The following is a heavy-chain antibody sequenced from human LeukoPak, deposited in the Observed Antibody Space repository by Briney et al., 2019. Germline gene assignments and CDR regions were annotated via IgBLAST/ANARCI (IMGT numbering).Heavy chain of an antibody. CDR2: IYYSGST. V-gene: IGHV4-39*01. Sequence: SETLSLTCTVSGGSISSSSYCWGWIRQPPGKGLEWIGSIYYSGSTYYNPSLKSRVTISVDTSKNQFSLKLSSVTAADTAVYYCARHYYDSSGYYYYYYYMDVWGKGTTVTVSS. D-gene: IGHD3-22*01. J-gene: IGHJ6*03. CDR1: GGSISSSSYC. CDR3: ARHYYDSSGYYYYYYYMDV.